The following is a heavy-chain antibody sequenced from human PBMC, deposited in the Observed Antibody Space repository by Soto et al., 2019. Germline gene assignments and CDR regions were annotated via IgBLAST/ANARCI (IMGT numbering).Heavy chain of an antibody. Sequence: QVQLVQSGAEVKKPGASVKVSCKASGYTFTSYDINWVRQATGQGLEWMGWMNPNSGNTGYAQKFQGRVTMTRNTSRSRAYLERRSLRSEDTGVYYCARGGYGKGWFDPWGQGTLVTVSS. D-gene: IGHD1-1*01. V-gene: IGHV1-8*01. CDR2: MNPNSGNT. J-gene: IGHJ5*02. CDR1: GYTFTSYD. CDR3: ARGGYGKGWFDP.